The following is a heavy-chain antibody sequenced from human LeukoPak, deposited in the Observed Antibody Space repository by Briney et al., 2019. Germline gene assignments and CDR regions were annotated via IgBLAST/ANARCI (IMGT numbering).Heavy chain of an antibody. CDR2: IYTSGNT. J-gene: IGHJ5*02. V-gene: IGHV4-61*02. Sequence: SQTLSLTCTVSGGSIRSGSYYWTWIRQPAGKGLEWIGRIYTSGNTNYNLSLKSRVTISLDTSKNQFSLKLSSVTAADTAVYYCGRVLASDNDFWSGSQFWFDPWGQGILVTVSS. D-gene: IGHD3-3*01. CDR1: GGSIRSGSYY. CDR3: GRVLASDNDFWSGSQFWFDP.